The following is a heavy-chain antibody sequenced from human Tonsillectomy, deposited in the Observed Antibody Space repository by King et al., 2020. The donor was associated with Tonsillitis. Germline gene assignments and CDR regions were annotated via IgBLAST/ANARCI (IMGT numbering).Heavy chain of an antibody. CDR1: GFTFSSYS. D-gene: IGHD5-24*01. V-gene: IGHV3-21*01. Sequence: VQLVESGGGLVKPGGSLRLSCAASGFTFSSYSMNWVRQAPGKGLEWVSSISSSSSYIYYADSVKGRFTISRDNAKNSLYLQMNSLRAEDTAVYYCASGWLQLSSTSYFQHWGQGTLVTVSS. CDR3: ASGWLQLSSTSYFQH. J-gene: IGHJ1*01. CDR2: ISSSSSYI.